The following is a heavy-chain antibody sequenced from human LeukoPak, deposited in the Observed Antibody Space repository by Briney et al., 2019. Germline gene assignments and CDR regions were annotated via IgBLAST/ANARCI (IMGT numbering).Heavy chain of an antibody. CDR1: GSTFSSYG. D-gene: IGHD5-18*01. CDR2: IRYNGSNK. Sequence: GRSLRPSCAASGSTFSSYGMRWDRQAPGKGLEWVAFIRYNGSNKYYADSVKGRFTIYRDHSKNTLYRRMNRLRAEDTVVYCCAKDESCEAAMVPTGANSFDHWGEGPLVRVSS. V-gene: IGHV3-30*02. CDR3: AKDESCEAAMVPTGANSFDH. J-gene: IGHJ4*02.